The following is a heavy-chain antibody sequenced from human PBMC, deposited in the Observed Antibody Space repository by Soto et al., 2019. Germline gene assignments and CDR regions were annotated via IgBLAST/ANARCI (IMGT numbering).Heavy chain of an antibody. D-gene: IGHD6-13*01. J-gene: IGHJ5*02. V-gene: IGHV1-8*01. CDR2: MNPNSGNT. Sequence: ASVKVSCKASGYTFTSHDINWVRQATGQGLEWMGWMNPNSGNTGYAQKFQGRVTMTRNTSINTAYMELRSLRSEDTAVYFCARVDSSNWYNWFDPWGQGTLGTVSS. CDR1: GYTFTSHD. CDR3: ARVDSSNWYNWFDP.